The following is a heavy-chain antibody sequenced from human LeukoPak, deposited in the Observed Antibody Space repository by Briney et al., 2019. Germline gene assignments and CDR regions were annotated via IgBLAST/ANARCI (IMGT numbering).Heavy chain of an antibody. CDR3: ASAREYCGSAECYEYFQH. CDR2: ISGRSGFT. V-gene: IGHV3-23*01. CDR1: GFTYNNYA. Sequence: GGSLRLSCAASGFTYNNYAMTWVRQAPGEGLEWGSGISGRSGFTYYADSVKGRFTISRDNSRNTLFLQMNSLRAEDTALYYCASAREYCGSAECYEYFQHWGQGTLVTVSS. D-gene: IGHD2-21*01. J-gene: IGHJ1*01.